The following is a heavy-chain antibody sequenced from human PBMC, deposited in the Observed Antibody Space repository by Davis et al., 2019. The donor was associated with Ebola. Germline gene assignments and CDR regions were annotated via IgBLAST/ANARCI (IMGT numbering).Heavy chain of an antibody. CDR3: ARGKWFDP. J-gene: IGHJ5*02. CDR2: IIPGLGPT. CDR1: GDTLSNYA. V-gene: IGHV1-69*11. Sequence: SVKVSCKASGDTLSNYAITWVRQAPGQGLEWMGSIIPGLGPTNYAQKFQGRLTITADESTSTAYMELSSLRSEDTAVYYCARGKWFDPWGQGTLVSVTS.